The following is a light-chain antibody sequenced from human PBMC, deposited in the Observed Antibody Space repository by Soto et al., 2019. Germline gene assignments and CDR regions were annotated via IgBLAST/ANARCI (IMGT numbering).Light chain of an antibody. CDR1: SIDVGTYNY. CDR3: TSYTGSRTIYV. J-gene: IGLJ1*01. Sequence: QSVLTQPAAVSGSPGQSITISFAGTSIDVGTYNYVSWYQQHPGKAPKVMIYEVTYRPSGVSNRFSGSKSGKTASLTISGLQAEDEVEYYRTSYTGSRTIYVAVTGTKFXVL. V-gene: IGLV2-14*01. CDR2: EVT.